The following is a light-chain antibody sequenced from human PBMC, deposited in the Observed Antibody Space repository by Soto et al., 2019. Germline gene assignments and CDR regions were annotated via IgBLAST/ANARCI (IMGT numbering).Light chain of an antibody. CDR3: QQYGTAPRIT. V-gene: IGKV3-20*01. CDR1: QSVTSNY. J-gene: IGKJ5*01. CDR2: GAS. Sequence: IVLTQSPGNLSLSPGERATLSCRASQSVTSNYLAWYQQKPGQAPRLLIYGASTRASDIPDRFSGSVSGTDFTLTISRLEPEDFAIYYCQQYGTAPRITFGQGTRLEIK.